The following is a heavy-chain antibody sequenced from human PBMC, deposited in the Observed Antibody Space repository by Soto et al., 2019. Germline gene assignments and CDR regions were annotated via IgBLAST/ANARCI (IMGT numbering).Heavy chain of an antibody. Sequence: LETQSLTCSVSGGSISSYYLSWIRQPPGKGLEWIGYIYYSGSTNYNPSLKSRVTISVDTSKNQFSLKLSSVTAADTAVYYCARQGEAPITIFGVVMSPYYFDYWGQGTLVTVSS. CDR3: ARQGEAPITIFGVVMSPYYFDY. J-gene: IGHJ4*02. CDR2: IYYSGST. CDR1: GGSISSYY. D-gene: IGHD3-3*01. V-gene: IGHV4-59*01.